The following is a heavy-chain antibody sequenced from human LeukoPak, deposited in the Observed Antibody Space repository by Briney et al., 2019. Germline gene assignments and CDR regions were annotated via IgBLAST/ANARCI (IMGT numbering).Heavy chain of an antibody. CDR3: ARGPVGYSYGSIFDY. CDR2: INHSGST. V-gene: IGHV4-34*01. Sequence: SETLSLTCAVYGGSFSGYYWSWIRQPPGKGLEWIGEINHSGSTNYNPSLKSRVTISVDTSKNQFSLKLSSVTAADTAVYYCARGPVGYSYGSIFDYWGQGTLVTVFS. J-gene: IGHJ4*02. D-gene: IGHD5-18*01. CDR1: GGSFSGYY.